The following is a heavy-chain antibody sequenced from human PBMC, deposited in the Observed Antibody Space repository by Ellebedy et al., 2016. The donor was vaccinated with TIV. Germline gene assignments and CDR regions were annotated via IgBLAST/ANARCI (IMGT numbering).Heavy chain of an antibody. CDR1: GFTFSSYA. Sequence: GESLKISXAAFGFTFSSYAMSWVRQAPGKGLEWVSAISGSGGSTYYADSVKGRFTISRDNSKNTLYLQMNSLRAEDTAVYYCARVVQLWSLSFDYWGQGTLVTVSS. CDR2: ISGSGGST. D-gene: IGHD5-18*01. CDR3: ARVVQLWSLSFDY. J-gene: IGHJ4*02. V-gene: IGHV3-23*01.